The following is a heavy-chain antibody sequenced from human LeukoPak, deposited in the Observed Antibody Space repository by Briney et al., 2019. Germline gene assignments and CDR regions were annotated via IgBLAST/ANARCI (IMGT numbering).Heavy chain of an antibody. V-gene: IGHV3-23*01. CDR3: AKVLRSSMEIDY. CDR2: ISGSGGGT. CDR1: GFTFSSYA. Sequence: GGSLRLSCAASGFTFSSYAMSWVRQAPGEGLEWVSAISGSGGGTYYADSVKGRFTISRDNSKNTLYLQMNSLRAEDTAVYYCAKVLRSSMEIDYWGQGTLVTVSS. D-gene: IGHD6-19*01. J-gene: IGHJ4*02.